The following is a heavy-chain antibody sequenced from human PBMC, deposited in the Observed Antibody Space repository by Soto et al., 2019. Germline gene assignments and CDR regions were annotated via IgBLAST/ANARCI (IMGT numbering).Heavy chain of an antibody. V-gene: IGHV4-34*01. CDR3: ARDGYIVVGSLYYSSLVV. CDR2: INHSGST. Sequence: SETLSLTCAVYGGSFSGYNWSWSRQPPGKGLEWMGEINHSGSTNYNPSLKSRVTISVDTSKNQFSLKLSSVTAADTAVYYCARDGYIVVGSLYYSSLVVGGKGITVTFSS. D-gene: IGHD2-15*01. J-gene: IGHJ6*03. CDR1: GGSFSGYN.